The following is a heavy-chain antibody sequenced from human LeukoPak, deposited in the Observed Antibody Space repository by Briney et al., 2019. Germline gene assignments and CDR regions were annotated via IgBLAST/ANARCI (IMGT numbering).Heavy chain of an antibody. D-gene: IGHD6-6*01. CDR2: IFPGDSDT. CDR3: AREREY. V-gene: IGHV5-51*01. Sequence: GESLKISCQGSGYSFASYWIAWVRQMPGKGLEWMGVIFPGDSDTRYSPSFQGQVTISADKSISTAYLQWCSLKASDTAMYYCAREREYWGQGTLVTVSS. CDR1: GYSFASYW. J-gene: IGHJ4*02.